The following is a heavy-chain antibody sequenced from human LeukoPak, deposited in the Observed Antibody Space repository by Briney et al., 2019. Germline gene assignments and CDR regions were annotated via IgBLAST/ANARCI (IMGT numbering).Heavy chain of an antibody. CDR3: ARKDYGGYAYYYYGLDV. D-gene: IGHD5-12*01. J-gene: IGHJ6*04. Sequence: GSLRLSCAASGFPFSSYEMNWVRQAPGKGLEWVSYISSSGSTKYYADSVKGRFTISRDNAKNSLYLQMNSLRAEDTAVYYCARKDYGGYAYYYYGLDVWGKGTTVTVSS. V-gene: IGHV3-48*03. CDR1: GFPFSSYE. CDR2: ISSSGSTK.